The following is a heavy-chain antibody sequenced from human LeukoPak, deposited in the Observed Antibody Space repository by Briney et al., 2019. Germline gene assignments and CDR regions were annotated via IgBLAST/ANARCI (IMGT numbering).Heavy chain of an antibody. D-gene: IGHD4-23*01. CDR1: GFTFTSYA. CDR2: INAGNGNT. V-gene: IGHV1-3*01. CDR3: ARASTVVTPVDY. J-gene: IGHJ4*02. Sequence: GGSLRLSCAASGFTFTSYAMHWVRQAPGQRLEWMGWINAGNGNTKYSQKFQGRVTITRDTSASTACMELSSLRSEDTAVYYCARASTVVTPVDYWGQGTLVTVSS.